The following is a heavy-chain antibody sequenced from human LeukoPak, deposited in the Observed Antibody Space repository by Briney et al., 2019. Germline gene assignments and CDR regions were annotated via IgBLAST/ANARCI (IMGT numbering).Heavy chain of an antibody. D-gene: IGHD3-10*01. V-gene: IGHV4-59*12. J-gene: IGHJ6*02. CDR1: GGSISSYY. CDR3: AKEEFAMNYYYGMDV. Sequence: SETLSLTCTVSGGSISSYYWSWIRQPPGKGLEWIGYIYYSGSTYYNPSLKSRVTISVDTSKNQFSLKLSSVTAADTAVYYCAKEEFAMNYYYGMDVWGQGTTVTVSS. CDR2: IYYSGST.